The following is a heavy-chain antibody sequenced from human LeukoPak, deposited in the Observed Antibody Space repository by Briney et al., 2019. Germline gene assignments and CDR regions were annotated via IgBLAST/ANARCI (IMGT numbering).Heavy chain of an antibody. D-gene: IGHD2-2*01. J-gene: IGHJ4*02. CDR3: ARDLWVPAATPGTTTHDF. V-gene: IGHV3-21*01. CDR1: GFTFDDYA. Sequence: GGSLRLSCAASGFTFDDYAMHWVRQAPGKGLEWVSSIGSSSSYIYYADSVKGRFTISRDNAKNSLYLQMNSLRAEDTAVYYCARDLWVPAATPGTTTHDFWGQGTLVTVSS. CDR2: IGSSSSYI.